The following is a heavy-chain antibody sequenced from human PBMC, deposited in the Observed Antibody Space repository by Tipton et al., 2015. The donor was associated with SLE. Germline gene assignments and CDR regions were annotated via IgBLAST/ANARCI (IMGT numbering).Heavy chain of an antibody. V-gene: IGHV4-39*07. D-gene: IGHD4-23*01. CDR3: ARHGGYYFDY. J-gene: IGHJ4*02. CDR2: INHSGST. CDR1: GGSVSSGSYY. Sequence: TLSLTCTVSGGSVSSGSYYWSWIRQPPGKGLEWIGEINHSGSTNYNPSLKSRVTISVDTSKYQFSLKLSSVNAADTAVYYCARHGGYYFDYWGQGTLVTVSS.